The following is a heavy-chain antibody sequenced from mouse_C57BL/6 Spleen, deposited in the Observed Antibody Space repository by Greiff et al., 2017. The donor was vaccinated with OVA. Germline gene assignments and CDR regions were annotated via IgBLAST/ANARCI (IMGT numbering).Heavy chain of an antibody. J-gene: IGHJ1*03. CDR3: TVEYSNYQDWYFDV. CDR1: GFTFSNYW. V-gene: IGHV6-3*01. CDR2: IRLKSDNYAT. Sequence: EVQVVESGGGLVQPGGSMKLSCVASGFTFSNYWMNWVRQSPEKGLEWVAQIRLKSDNYATHYAESVKGRFTISRDDSKSSVYLQMNNLRAEDTGIYYCTVEYSNYQDWYFDVWGTGTTVTVSS. D-gene: IGHD2-5*01.